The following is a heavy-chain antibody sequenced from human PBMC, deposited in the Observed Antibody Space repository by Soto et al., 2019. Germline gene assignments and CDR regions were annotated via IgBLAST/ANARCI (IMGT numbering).Heavy chain of an antibody. J-gene: IGHJ3*01. CDR3: ASDHTKWLNDASDF. CDR2: ISPSNGNT. V-gene: IGHV1-18*01. D-gene: IGHD5-12*01. CDR1: GYTFVNHG. Sequence: QVHLVQSGGEVKKPGASVKVACKASGYTFVNHGISWVRQAPGQGLEWLGGISPSNGNTNYAQKFQGRVTMTTDTSTSTAYMALKSLRYDDTAVYYCASDHTKWLNDASDFWGQGTMVTVSS.